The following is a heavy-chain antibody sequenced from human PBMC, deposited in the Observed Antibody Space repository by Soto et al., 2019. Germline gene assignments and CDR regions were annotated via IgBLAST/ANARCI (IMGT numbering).Heavy chain of an antibody. CDR1: GFTFSSYA. J-gene: IGHJ4*02. V-gene: IGHV3-23*01. CDR3: AKCDSEWLRFPLFDY. CDR2: TSGSGGST. D-gene: IGHD5-12*01. Sequence: EVQLLESGGGLVQPGGSLRLSCAASGFTFSSYAMSWVRQAPGKGLEWVSATSGSGGSTYYADSVKGRFTISRDNSKNTLYLQMNSLRAEDTAVYYCAKCDSEWLRFPLFDYWGQGTLVTVSS.